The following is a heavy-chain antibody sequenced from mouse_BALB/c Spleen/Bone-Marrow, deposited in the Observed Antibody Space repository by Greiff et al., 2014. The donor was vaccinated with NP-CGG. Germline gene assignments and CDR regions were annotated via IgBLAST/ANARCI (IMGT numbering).Heavy chain of an antibody. CDR3: ARSGERYGAMDY. Sequence: EVQRVESGGGLVKPGGSLKLSCAASGFTFSDYYVYWVRQTPGKRLEWVATISDGGGYTYYPDSVWGRFTISRDNAKNNLYLQMSSLKSEDTAMYYCARSGERYGAMDYWGQGTSVTVFS. J-gene: IGHJ4*01. CDR1: GFTFSDYY. CDR2: ISDGGGYT. V-gene: IGHV5-4*02. D-gene: IGHD2-10*02.